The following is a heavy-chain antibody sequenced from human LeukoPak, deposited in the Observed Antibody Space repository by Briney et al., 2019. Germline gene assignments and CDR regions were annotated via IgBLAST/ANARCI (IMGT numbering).Heavy chain of an antibody. CDR2: INYSGST. CDR3: ARVGGDIVVVPAARRPAPYFDY. J-gene: IGHJ4*02. Sequence: SETLSLTCAVYGGSFSGNYWSWIRQPPGKGLEWIGEINYSGSTNYNPSLKSRVTISVDTSKNQFSLKLSFVTAADTAVYYCARVGGDIVVVPAARRPAPYFDYWGQGDLVTVSS. V-gene: IGHV4-34*01. D-gene: IGHD2-2*01. CDR1: GGSFSGNY.